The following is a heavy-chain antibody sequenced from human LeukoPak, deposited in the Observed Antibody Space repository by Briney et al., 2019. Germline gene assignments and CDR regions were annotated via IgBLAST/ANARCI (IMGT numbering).Heavy chain of an antibody. Sequence: PGGSLRLSCAASGFPSDDYGLSWVRQAPGKGLVWVSGINSDGSSTSYVESVKGRFTISRDNAKNTLYLQMNSLRAEDTAVYYCARGGVYYYYYMDVWGKGTTVTISS. CDR1: GFPSDDYG. V-gene: IGHV3-74*01. CDR2: INSDGSST. J-gene: IGHJ6*03. D-gene: IGHD3-3*01. CDR3: ARGGVYYYYYMDV.